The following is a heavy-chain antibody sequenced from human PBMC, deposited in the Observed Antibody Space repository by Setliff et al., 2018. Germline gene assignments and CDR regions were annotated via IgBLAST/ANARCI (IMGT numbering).Heavy chain of an antibody. CDR3: ARDNNPGYRGYWGRFDY. V-gene: IGHV4-31*03. D-gene: IGHD3-16*02. Sequence: PSETLSLTCTVSGGSISSGGYYWSWIRQHPGKGLEWIEYIYYSGSTYYNPSLKSRVTISVDTSKNQFSLKLSSVTAADTAVYYCARDNNPGYRGYWGRFDYWGQGTLVTVSS. CDR2: IYYSGST. J-gene: IGHJ4*02. CDR1: GGSISSGGYY.